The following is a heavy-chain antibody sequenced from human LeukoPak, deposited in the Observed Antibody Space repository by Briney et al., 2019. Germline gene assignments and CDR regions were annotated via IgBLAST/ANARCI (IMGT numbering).Heavy chain of an antibody. J-gene: IGHJ4*02. CDR3: ARDGSGWSVY. CDR2: IQQDGTDK. Sequence: PGGSLRLSCAASGFTFSGVCMSWLRDAPGKGLGRLANIQQDGTDKYDSDYEKGRFINSRDNAKNSLYLQMNSRRAEDTAVYYCARDGSGWSVYWGQGTQVTVSS. V-gene: IGHV3-7*01. CDR1: GFTFSGVC. D-gene: IGHD6-19*01.